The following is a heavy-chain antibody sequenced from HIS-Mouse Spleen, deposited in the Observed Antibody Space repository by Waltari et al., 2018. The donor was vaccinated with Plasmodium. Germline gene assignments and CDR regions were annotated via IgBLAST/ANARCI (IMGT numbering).Heavy chain of an antibody. Sequence: QLQLQESGPGLVKPSETLSLTCTVSGGSISSSSYYWGWIRQPPGKGLEWIGSIYYSGSTYSHPSLKSRVTISVDTSKNRFSLKFSSVTAADTAVYYCARRGWSYYYFDCWGQGTLVTVSS. J-gene: IGHJ4*02. V-gene: IGHV4-39*01. D-gene: IGHD1-26*01. CDR2: IYYSGST. CDR3: ARRGWSYYYFDC. CDR1: GGSISSSSYY.